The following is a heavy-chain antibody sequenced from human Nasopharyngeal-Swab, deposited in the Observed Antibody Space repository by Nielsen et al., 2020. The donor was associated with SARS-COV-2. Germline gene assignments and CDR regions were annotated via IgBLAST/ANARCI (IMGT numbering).Heavy chain of an antibody. J-gene: IGHJ6*02. CDR3: SKNLGWNHGGRYYYYYGMDV. CDR1: GFTFSSYG. Sequence: GESLKISCAASGFTFSSYGMHWVRQAPGKGLEWVAVISYDGSNKYYEDSVKGRFTISRDNSKNTLYLQMNSLRAEDKAVYYCSKNLGWNHGGRYYYYYGMDVWGQGTTVTVSS. CDR2: ISYDGSNK. V-gene: IGHV3-30*18. D-gene: IGHD1-14*01.